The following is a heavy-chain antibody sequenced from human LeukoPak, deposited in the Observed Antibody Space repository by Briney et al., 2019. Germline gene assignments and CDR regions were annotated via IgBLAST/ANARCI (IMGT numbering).Heavy chain of an antibody. CDR1: GFTFSRYS. J-gene: IGHJ3*02. V-gene: IGHV3-48*02. CDR2: ISSSSSTI. Sequence: GGSLRLSCAASGFTFSRYSMNWVRQAPGKGLEWVSYISSSSSTISYADSVKGRFTVSRDNAKNSLYLQMNSLRDEDTAVYYCARSRTLWGAFDIWGQGTMVTVSS. D-gene: IGHD2-21*01. CDR3: ARSRTLWGAFDI.